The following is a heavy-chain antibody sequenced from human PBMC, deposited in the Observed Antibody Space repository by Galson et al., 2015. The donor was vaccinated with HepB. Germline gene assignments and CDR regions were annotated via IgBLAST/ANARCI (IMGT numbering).Heavy chain of an antibody. CDR1: GFTFSSYG. CDR3: ANAPQDQLQVWGMDV. V-gene: IGHV3-23*01. CDR2: IGGNSGTT. J-gene: IGHJ6*02. Sequence: SLRLSCAASGFTFSSYGMNWVRQAPGKGLEWVSGIGGNSGTTYYADSVKGRFTISRDNSKNTLYLQMNSLRAEDTAVYYCANAPQDQLQVWGMDVWGRGTTVTVSS. D-gene: IGHD2-2*01.